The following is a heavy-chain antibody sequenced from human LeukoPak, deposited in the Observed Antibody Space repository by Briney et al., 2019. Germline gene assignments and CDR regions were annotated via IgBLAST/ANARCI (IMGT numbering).Heavy chain of an antibody. CDR3: GRDGYNAGFDP. CDR2: IYYSGST. D-gene: IGHD5-24*01. CDR1: GGSFSGYY. Sequence: SETLSLTCAVYGGSFSGYYWSWIRQPPGKGLEWIGSIYYSGSTYYNPSLKSRVTISVDTSKSQFSLKLSSVTAADTAVYYCGRDGYNAGFDPWGQGTLVTVSS. J-gene: IGHJ5*02. V-gene: IGHV4-34*01.